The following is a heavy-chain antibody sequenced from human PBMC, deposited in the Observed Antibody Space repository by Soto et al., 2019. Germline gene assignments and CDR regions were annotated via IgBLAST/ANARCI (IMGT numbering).Heavy chain of an antibody. CDR2: ISAYNGNT. V-gene: IGHV1-18*01. D-gene: IGHD5-12*01. CDR3: SRDRGRDGYNWWPNHNWFDP. Sequence: QVQLVQSGAEVKKPGASVKVSCKASGYTFTSYGISWVRQAPGQGLEWMGWISAYNGNTNYAQKLQGRVTMTTDTSTRTAYMELRSLRSDDTAVYYCSRDRGRDGYNWWPNHNWFDPWGQGTLVTVSS. CDR1: GYTFTSYG. J-gene: IGHJ5*02.